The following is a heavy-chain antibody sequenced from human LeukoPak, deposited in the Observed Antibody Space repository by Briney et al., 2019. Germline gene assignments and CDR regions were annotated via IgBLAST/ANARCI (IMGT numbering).Heavy chain of an antibody. CDR3: ASKPYCSSTSCWHGMDV. D-gene: IGHD2-2*01. CDR1: GGTFSGYA. V-gene: IGHV1-69*04. CDR2: IIPIFGIA. J-gene: IGHJ6*02. Sequence: SVKVSCKASGGTFSGYAISWVRQAPGQGLEWMGRIIPIFGIANYAQKFQGRVTITADKSTSTAYMELSSLRSEDTAVYYSASKPYCSSTSCWHGMDVWGQGTTVTVSS.